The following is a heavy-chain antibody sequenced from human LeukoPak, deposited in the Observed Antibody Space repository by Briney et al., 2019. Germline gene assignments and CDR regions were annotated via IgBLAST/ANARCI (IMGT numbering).Heavy chain of an antibody. Sequence: PGRSLRLSCAASGFTFSSYAMHWVRQAPGKGLEWVAVISYDGSNKYYADSVKGRFTISRDNSKNTLYLQMNSLGAEDTAVYYCAKQDSSGFDYWGQGTLVTVSS. V-gene: IGHV3-30*18. J-gene: IGHJ4*02. CDR3: AKQDSSGFDY. CDR2: ISYDGSNK. D-gene: IGHD6-19*01. CDR1: GFTFSSYA.